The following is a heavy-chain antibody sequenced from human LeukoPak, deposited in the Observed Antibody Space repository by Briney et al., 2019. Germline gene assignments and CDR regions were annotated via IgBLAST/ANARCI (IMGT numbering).Heavy chain of an antibody. D-gene: IGHD2-2*01. V-gene: IGHV4-59*01. CDR2: IYYSGRT. Sequence: PSETLSLTCTVSGGSISSYYWSWLRQPPGKGLEWIGYIYYSGRTNYNPSLKSRVTISVDTSKNQFSLKLSSVTAADTAVYYCARDKRSYTCSSTSCYEYYYYYYGMDVWGKGTTVTVSS. CDR1: GGSISSYY. J-gene: IGHJ6*04. CDR3: ARDKRSYTCSSTSCYEYYYYYYGMDV.